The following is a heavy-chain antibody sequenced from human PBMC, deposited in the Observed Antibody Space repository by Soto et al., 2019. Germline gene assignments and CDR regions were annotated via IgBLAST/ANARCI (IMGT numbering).Heavy chain of an antibody. J-gene: IGHJ5*02. Sequence: ASVKVSCKVSGYTLTELSMHWVRQAPGKGLEWMGGFDPEDGETIYAQKFQGRVTMTEDTSTDTAYMELSSLRSEDTAVYYCATFRSSIVVVPAAQSNWFDPWGQGTLVTVSS. V-gene: IGHV1-24*01. CDR3: ATFRSSIVVVPAAQSNWFDP. CDR2: FDPEDGET. CDR1: GYTLTELS. D-gene: IGHD2-2*01.